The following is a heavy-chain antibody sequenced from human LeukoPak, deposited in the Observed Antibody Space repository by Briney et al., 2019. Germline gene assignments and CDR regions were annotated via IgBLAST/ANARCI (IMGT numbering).Heavy chain of an antibody. V-gene: IGHV3-23*01. CDR2: ISGSGGST. D-gene: IGHD3-10*01. J-gene: IGHJ4*02. CDR3: AKDRDYGSGSPILDY. Sequence: PGGSLRLSCAASGFTFSSYAMSWVRQAPGKGLEWVSAISGSGGSTYYADSVKGRFTISRDNSKNTLYLQMNSLRAEDTAVYYCAKDRDYGSGSPILDYWGQGTLVTVSS. CDR1: GFTFSSYA.